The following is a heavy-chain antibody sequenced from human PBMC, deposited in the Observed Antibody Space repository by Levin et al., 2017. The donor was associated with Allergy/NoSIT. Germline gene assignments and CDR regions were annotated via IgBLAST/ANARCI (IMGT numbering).Heavy chain of an antibody. CDR1: GFTFSSYW. Sequence: PGGSLRLSCAASGFTFSSYWMSWVRQAPGKGLEWVANIKQDGSEKYYVDSVKGRFTISRDNAKNSLYLQMNSLRAEDTAVYYCARDYLSSSWYRAAWFDPWGQGTLVTVSS. D-gene: IGHD6-13*01. CDR3: ARDYLSSSWYRAAWFDP. V-gene: IGHV3-7*01. J-gene: IGHJ5*02. CDR2: IKQDGSEK.